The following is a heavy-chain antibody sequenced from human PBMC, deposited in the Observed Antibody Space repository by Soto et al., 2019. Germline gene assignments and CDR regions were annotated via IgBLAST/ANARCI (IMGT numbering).Heavy chain of an antibody. J-gene: IGHJ6*02. Sequence: QVQLQESGPGLVKPSQTLSLTCTVSGGSISSGGYYWSWIRQHPGKGLEWIGYIYYSGSTYYNPSLQSRVTISVDTSKNQFSLKLSSVTAADTAVYYCARDAEVGDSPYYYDYGIDVWGQGTTVTVSS. CDR2: IYYSGST. CDR1: GGSISSGGYY. V-gene: IGHV4-31*03. D-gene: IGHD2-21*02. CDR3: ARDAEVGDSPYYYDYGIDV.